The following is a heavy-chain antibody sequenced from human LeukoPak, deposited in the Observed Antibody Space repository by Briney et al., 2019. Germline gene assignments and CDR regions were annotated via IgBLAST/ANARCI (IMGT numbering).Heavy chain of an antibody. D-gene: IGHD6-13*01. J-gene: IGHJ6*02. V-gene: IGHV3-48*02. CDR2: FSTSSGTI. Sequence: GGSLRLSCAASGFTFSSFSMNWVRQAPGKGLEWVSYFSTSSGTISYADSVKGRFTISRDDAKNSLYLQMNSLRDEDTAVYYCAKATPRIAAAGSPYYYYYGMDVWGQGTTVTVSS. CDR1: GFTFSSFS. CDR3: AKATPRIAAAGSPYYYYYGMDV.